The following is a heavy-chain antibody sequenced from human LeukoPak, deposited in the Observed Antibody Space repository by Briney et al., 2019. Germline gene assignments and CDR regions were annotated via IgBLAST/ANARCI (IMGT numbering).Heavy chain of an antibody. Sequence: GGSLRLSCAASGSTFSSYAMGWVRQAPGKGLEWVSAISGSGGSTYYADSVKGRFTISRDNSKNTLYLQMNSLRAEDTAVYYCAKDLYYDFWSGYYLNYFDYWGQGTLVTVSS. V-gene: IGHV3-23*01. CDR3: AKDLYYDFWSGYYLNYFDY. CDR2: ISGSGGST. D-gene: IGHD3-3*01. CDR1: GSTFSSYA. J-gene: IGHJ4*02.